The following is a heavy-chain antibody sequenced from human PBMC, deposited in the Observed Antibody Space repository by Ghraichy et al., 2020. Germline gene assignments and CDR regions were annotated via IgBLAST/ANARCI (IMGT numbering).Heavy chain of an antibody. D-gene: IGHD3-9*01. CDR2: IYPGDSDT. CDR3: ARRLGRYFDWLSRAQRHHWFDP. V-gene: IGHV5-51*01. CDR1: GYSFTSYW. Sequence: GESLNISCKGSGYSFTSYWIGWVRQMPGKGLEWMGIIYPGDSDTRYSPSFQGQVTISADKSISTAYLQWSSLKASDTAMYYCARRLGRYFDWLSRAQRHHWFDPWGQGTLVTVSS. J-gene: IGHJ5*02.